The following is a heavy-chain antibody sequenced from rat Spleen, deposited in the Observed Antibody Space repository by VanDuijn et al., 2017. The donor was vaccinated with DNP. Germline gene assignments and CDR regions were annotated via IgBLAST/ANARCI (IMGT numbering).Heavy chain of an antibody. Sequence: EVQLVESGGGLVQPGRSLKLSCAASGFIFSDYYMAWVRQAPKKGLEWVATIIYDGTRTYYRDSVKGRFTISRDTAKNTLSLQMTSLRSEDTATYYCARDDYGSNGAMDAWGQGTSVTVSS. CDR3: ARDDYGSNGAMDA. D-gene: IGHD1-3*01. J-gene: IGHJ4*01. CDR1: GFIFSDYY. V-gene: IGHV5S10*01. CDR2: IIYDGTRT.